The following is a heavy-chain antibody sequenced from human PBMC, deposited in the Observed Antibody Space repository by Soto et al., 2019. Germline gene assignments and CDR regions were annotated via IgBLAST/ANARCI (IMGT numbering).Heavy chain of an antibody. V-gene: IGHV3-48*02. CDR3: ARDNGMAGSFDP. Sequence: GGSLRLSCAASGFTFSSYSMNWVRQAPGKGLEWVSYISIGSTTIFYADSVKGRFTISRDNAKNSLYLQMNSLRDEDTAVYYCARDNGMAGSFDPWGQGTLVTVSS. CDR2: ISIGSTTI. CDR1: GFTFSSYS. D-gene: IGHD2-8*01. J-gene: IGHJ5*02.